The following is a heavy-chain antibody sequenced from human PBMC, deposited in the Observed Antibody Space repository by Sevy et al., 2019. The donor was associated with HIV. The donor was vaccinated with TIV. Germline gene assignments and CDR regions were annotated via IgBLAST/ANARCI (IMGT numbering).Heavy chain of an antibody. CDR1: GPDFSSNS. J-gene: IGHJ6*01. D-gene: IGHD2-21*02. V-gene: IGHV3-21*01. Sequence: GGSRRLSCASSGPDFSSNSMHWVRQAPGKGLEWVSSISPSSTHIYYAESVRGRFIISRDNAKNTLYLQMNRLRAEDTAMYYCARGGGVTVNHYYTLGMDVWGQGTTVTVSS. CDR2: ISPSSTHI. CDR3: ARGGGVTVNHYYTLGMDV.